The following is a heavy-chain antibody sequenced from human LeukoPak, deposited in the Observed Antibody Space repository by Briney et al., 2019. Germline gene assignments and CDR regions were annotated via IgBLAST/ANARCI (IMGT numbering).Heavy chain of an antibody. J-gene: IGHJ4*02. V-gene: IGHV3-33*01. D-gene: IGHD2-15*01. CDR2: IWYDGSNK. CDR1: GFTFSSYG. Sequence: GRSLRLSCAASGFTFSSYGMHWVRQAPGKGLEWVAVIWYDGSNKYYADSVKGRFTISRDNSKNTLYLQMNSLRAEDTAVYYCATDSGGRYFVYWGQGTLVTVSS. CDR3: ATDSGGRYFVY.